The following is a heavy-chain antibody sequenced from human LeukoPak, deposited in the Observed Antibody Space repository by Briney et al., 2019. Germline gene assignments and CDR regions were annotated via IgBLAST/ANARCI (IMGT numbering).Heavy chain of an antibody. Sequence: PSQTLSLTCTVSGGSISSGSYYWSWIRQPAGKGLEWIGRIYTSGSTNYNPSLKSRATISVDTSKNQFSLKLSSVTAADTAVYYCARTAKPEYQLLYGTRDAFDIWGQGTMVTVSS. CDR3: ARTAKPEYQLLYGTRDAFDI. V-gene: IGHV4-61*02. CDR2: IYTSGST. CDR1: GGSISSGSYY. D-gene: IGHD2-2*02. J-gene: IGHJ3*02.